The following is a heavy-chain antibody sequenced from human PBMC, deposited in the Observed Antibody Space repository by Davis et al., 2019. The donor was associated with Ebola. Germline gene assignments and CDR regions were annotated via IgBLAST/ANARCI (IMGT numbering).Heavy chain of an antibody. D-gene: IGHD2-15*01. CDR2: INHSGST. Sequence: GSLRLSCAVYGGSFSGYYWSWIRQPPGKGLEWIGEINHSGSTNYNPSLKSRVTISVDTSKNQFSLKLTSVTAADTAVYYCARVYCSGGTCYSAYYYGMDVWGQGTTVTVSS. J-gene: IGHJ6*02. V-gene: IGHV4-34*01. CDR1: GGSFSGYY. CDR3: ARVYCSGGTCYSAYYYGMDV.